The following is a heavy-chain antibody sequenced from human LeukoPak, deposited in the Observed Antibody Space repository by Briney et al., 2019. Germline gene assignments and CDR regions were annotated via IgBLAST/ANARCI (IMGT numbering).Heavy chain of an antibody. Sequence: GGSLRLSCAASGFTFSSYPMIWVRQAPGKGLECISYISSSGDTIHHADSVKGRFTFSRDNAKNSLYLQMNSLRAEDTAVYYCARVWGDYSNTDYWGQGTLVTVSS. CDR2: ISSSGDTI. D-gene: IGHD4-11*01. CDR1: GFTFSSYP. CDR3: ARVWGDYSNTDY. J-gene: IGHJ4*02. V-gene: IGHV3-48*01.